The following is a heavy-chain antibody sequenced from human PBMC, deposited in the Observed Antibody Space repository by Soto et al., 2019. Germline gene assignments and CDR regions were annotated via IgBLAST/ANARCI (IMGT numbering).Heavy chain of an antibody. CDR1: GFTFSSYA. Sequence: VGSLRLSCAASGFTFSSYAMSWVRQAPGKGLEWVSAISGSGGSTYYADSVKGRFTISRDNSKNTLYLQINSLRAEDTAVYYCAKDSINYYDSSGSLSGMDVWGQGTTVTVSS. CDR2: ISGSGGST. CDR3: AKDSINYYDSSGSLSGMDV. V-gene: IGHV3-23*01. D-gene: IGHD3-22*01. J-gene: IGHJ6*02.